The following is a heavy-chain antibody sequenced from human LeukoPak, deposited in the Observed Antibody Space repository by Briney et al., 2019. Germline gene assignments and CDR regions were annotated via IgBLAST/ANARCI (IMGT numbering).Heavy chain of an antibody. CDR3: ARSYRSGYKPDY. Sequence: PGGSLRLSCAASGFTFSSYSMNWVRQAPGKGLEWVSSISSSSSYIYYADSVKGRFTISRDNAKNSLYLQMNSLRAEDTAVYYCARSYRSGYKPDYWGQGTLVTVSS. V-gene: IGHV3-21*01. D-gene: IGHD6-19*01. CDR1: GFTFSSYS. CDR2: ISSSSSYI. J-gene: IGHJ4*02.